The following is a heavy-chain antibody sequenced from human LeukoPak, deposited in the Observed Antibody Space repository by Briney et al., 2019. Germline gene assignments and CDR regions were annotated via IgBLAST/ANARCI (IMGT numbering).Heavy chain of an antibody. CDR2: INHSGST. D-gene: IGHD5-12*01. Sequence: PSETLSLTCAVYGGSFSGYYWSWIRQPPGKGLEWVGEINHSGSTNYNPSLKSRVTISVDTSKNQFSLKLSSVTAADTAVYYCARCGYSGYNDYWGQGTLVTVSS. CDR1: GGSFSGYY. J-gene: IGHJ4*02. CDR3: ARCGYSGYNDY. V-gene: IGHV4-34*01.